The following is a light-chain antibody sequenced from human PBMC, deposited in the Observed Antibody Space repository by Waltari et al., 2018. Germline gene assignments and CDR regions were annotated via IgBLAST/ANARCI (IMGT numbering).Light chain of an antibody. Sequence: QSVLTQPPSVSAAPGQRVTISCSGGNSNIGNNYVSWYRQFPGTAPKLLIYETTERASGSPGRFSGSKSGTAATLDITGLQAGDEADYYCGTGDSSLSGAVFGGGTDLTVL. CDR3: GTGDSSLSGAV. V-gene: IGLV1-51*02. J-gene: IGLJ7*01. CDR1: NSNIGNNY. CDR2: ETT.